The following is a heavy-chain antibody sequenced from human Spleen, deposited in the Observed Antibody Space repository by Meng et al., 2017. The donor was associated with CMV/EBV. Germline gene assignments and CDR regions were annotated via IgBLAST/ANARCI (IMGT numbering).Heavy chain of an antibody. V-gene: IGHV4-34*01. CDR1: GGSFSGYY. Sequence: LTCAVYGGSFSGYYWSWIRQHPGKRLEWIGEINHSVSTNYNPSLKSRVTISVDTSKNQFSLKLSSVTAADTAVYYCARWGSSHLKALWGQGTLVTVSS. D-gene: IGHD6-6*01. CDR2: INHSVST. J-gene: IGHJ4*02. CDR3: ARWGSSHLKAL.